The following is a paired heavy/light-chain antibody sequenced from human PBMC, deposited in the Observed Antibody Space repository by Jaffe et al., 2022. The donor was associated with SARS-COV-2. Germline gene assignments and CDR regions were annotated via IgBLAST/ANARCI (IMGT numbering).Heavy chain of an antibody. J-gene: IGHJ4*02. CDR2: INSDGSTT. CDR1: EFTFSNYR. Sequence: EVQLVESGGGLIQPGGSLRLSCAASEFTFSNYRMHWVRQAPGKGLVWVSHINSDGSTTNYADSVKGRFTISRDNAKNTLYLQMNSLRAEDTAVYYCARGRGTSGYYYDYWGQGTLVTVSS. V-gene: IGHV3-74*01. CDR3: ARGRGTSGYYYDY. D-gene: IGHD3-22*01.
Light chain of an antibody. CDR3: VLYMSGGIWV. J-gene: IGLJ2*01. V-gene: IGLV8-61*01. Sequence: QTVVTQEPSFSVSPGGTVTLTCGLSSGSVSTSYYPSWYQQTPGQAPRTLIYNTNTRSSGVPDRFSGSILGNTAALTITGAQANDESDYYCVLYMSGGIWVFGGGTKLTVL. CDR1: SGSVSTSYY. CDR2: NTN.